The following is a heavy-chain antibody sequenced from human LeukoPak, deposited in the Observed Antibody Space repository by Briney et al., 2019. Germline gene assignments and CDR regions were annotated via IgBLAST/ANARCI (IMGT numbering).Heavy chain of an antibody. CDR2: IYYSGST. Sequence: SETLSLTCTVSGGSISSYYWSWIRQAPGKGLEWIGYIYYSGSTNYNPSLKSRVTISVDTSKNQFSLKLSSVTAADTAAYFCAREPMHDDVGYWGQGTLVTVSS. J-gene: IGHJ4*02. CDR1: GGSISSYY. CDR3: AREPMHDDVGY. D-gene: IGHD2-2*01. V-gene: IGHV4-59*01.